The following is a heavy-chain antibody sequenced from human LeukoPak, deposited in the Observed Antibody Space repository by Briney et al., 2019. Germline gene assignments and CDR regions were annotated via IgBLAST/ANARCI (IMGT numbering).Heavy chain of an antibody. J-gene: IGHJ3*02. CDR2: INPNSGGT. CDR1: GYTFTGYD. CDR3: ARGTDAFDI. Sequence: ASVKISCKASGYTFTGYDMHCARQAPGQGLEWMGWINPNSGGTNYAQKFQGRVTMTRDTSISTAYMELSRLRSDDTAVYYCARGTDAFDIWGQGTIVTVSS. V-gene: IGHV1-2*02.